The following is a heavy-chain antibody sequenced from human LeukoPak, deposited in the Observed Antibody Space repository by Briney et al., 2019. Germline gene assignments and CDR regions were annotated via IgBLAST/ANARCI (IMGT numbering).Heavy chain of an antibody. Sequence: GGSLRLSCAASGFTFSNYIMHWVRQAPGKGLDWVAVILENGSNQYYADSVKGRFTISRDNAKNSLYLQMNSLRAEDTAVYYCARDHYDYVWGSYREYYFDYWGQGTLVTVSS. CDR1: GFTFSNYI. V-gene: IGHV3-30*04. D-gene: IGHD3-16*02. CDR2: ILENGSNQ. CDR3: ARDHYDYVWGSYREYYFDY. J-gene: IGHJ4*02.